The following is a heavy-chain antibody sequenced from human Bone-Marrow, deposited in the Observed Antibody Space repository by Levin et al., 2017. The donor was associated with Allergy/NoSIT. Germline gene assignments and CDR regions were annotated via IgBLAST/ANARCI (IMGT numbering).Heavy chain of an antibody. V-gene: IGHV3-30*18. CDR1: GFTFSSYG. CDR2: ISYDGSNK. CDR3: ANPYYYDSSGYDY. D-gene: IGHD3-22*01. Sequence: LSLTCAASGFTFSSYGMHWVRQAPGKGLEWVAVISYDGSNKYYADSVKGRFTISRDNSKNTLYLQMNSLRAEDTAVYYCANPYYYDSSGYDYWGQGTLVTVSS. J-gene: IGHJ4*02.